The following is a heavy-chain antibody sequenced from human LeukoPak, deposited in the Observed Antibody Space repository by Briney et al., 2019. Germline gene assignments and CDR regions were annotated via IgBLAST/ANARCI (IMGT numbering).Heavy chain of an antibody. D-gene: IGHD3-3*01. V-gene: IGHV4-4*07. Sequence: SETLSLTCTVSGGSMGNYYWNWIRQAAGKGLEWIVRIYTSGSTNYNPSLKSRVSMSVDTSRNQFSLNLSSVTAADTAVYYCAREWSGYYYFDYWGQGAPVTVSS. CDR2: IYTSGST. CDR3: AREWSGYYYFDY. J-gene: IGHJ4*02. CDR1: GGSMGNYY.